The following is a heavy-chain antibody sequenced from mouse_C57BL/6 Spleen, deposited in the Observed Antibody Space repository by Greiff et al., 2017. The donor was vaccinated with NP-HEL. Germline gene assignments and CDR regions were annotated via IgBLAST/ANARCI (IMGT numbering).Heavy chain of an antibody. CDR3: ARKLQGYYAMDY. J-gene: IGHJ4*01. CDR2: IYPGSGST. V-gene: IGHV1-55*01. D-gene: IGHD2-1*01. CDR1: GYTFTSYW. Sequence: VQLQHPGAELVKPGASVKMSCKASGYTFTSYWITWVKQRPGQGLEWIGDIYPGSGSTNYNEKFKSKATLTVDTSSSTAYMQLSSLTSEDSAVYYCARKLQGYYAMDYWGQGTSVTVSS.